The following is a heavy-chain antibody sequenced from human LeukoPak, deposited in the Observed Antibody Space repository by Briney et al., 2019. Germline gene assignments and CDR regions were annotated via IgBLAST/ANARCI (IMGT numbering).Heavy chain of an antibody. Sequence: GGSLRLSCAASGSTFSNHWMRWVRQLPGEGLVWSPRIYSDESTTSYEYSVRGRSTISRDNAKNTLFQKMNSLRVEDTGVYYCARDIALADTGPHFDFWGQGALVTVSS. D-gene: IGHD6-19*01. CDR1: GSTFSNHW. CDR3: ARDIALADTGPHFDF. CDR2: IYSDESTT. J-gene: IGHJ4*02. V-gene: IGHV3-74*01.